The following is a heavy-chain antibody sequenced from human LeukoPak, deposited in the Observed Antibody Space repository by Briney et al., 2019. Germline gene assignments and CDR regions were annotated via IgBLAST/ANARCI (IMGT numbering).Heavy chain of an antibody. D-gene: IGHD3-3*01. CDR1: GYSFTSYW. V-gene: IGHV5-51*01. CDR2: IYPGDSDT. CDR3: ARGGRHVTIKRLFDY. Sequence: GESLKISCKGSGYSFTSYWIGWVRQMPGKGLEWMGIIYPGDSDTRYSPSFQGQVTISADKSISTAYLQWSSLKASDTAMYYCARGGRHVTIKRLFDYWGQGTLVTVSS. J-gene: IGHJ4*02.